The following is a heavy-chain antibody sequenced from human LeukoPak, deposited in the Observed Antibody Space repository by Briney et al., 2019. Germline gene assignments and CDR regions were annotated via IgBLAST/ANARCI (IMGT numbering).Heavy chain of an antibody. Sequence: GESLKISCKGSGYSFTSNWIAWVRQMPGKGLEWMGLIYPGDSDPRYSPSFQGQVTIPADKSINTAYLQWSSLKASDTAMYYCARTPGITVGHFDYWGQGTLVTVSS. CDR3: ARTPGITVGHFDY. CDR1: GYSFTSNW. CDR2: IYPGDSDP. D-gene: IGHD6-19*01. J-gene: IGHJ4*02. V-gene: IGHV5-51*01.